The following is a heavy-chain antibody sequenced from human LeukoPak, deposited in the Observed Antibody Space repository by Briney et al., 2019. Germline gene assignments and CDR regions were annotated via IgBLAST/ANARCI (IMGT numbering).Heavy chain of an antibody. J-gene: IGHJ4*02. CDR2: IIPIFGTA. V-gene: IGHV1-69*06. CDR3: ASRGYSSSWYRSFDY. D-gene: IGHD6-13*01. Sequence: SVKVSCKASGGTFSSYAISWVRQAPGQGLEWVGGIIPIFGTANYAQKFQGRVTITADKSTSTAYMELSSLRSEDTAVYYCASRGYSSSWYRSFDYWGQGTLVTVSS. CDR1: GGTFSSYA.